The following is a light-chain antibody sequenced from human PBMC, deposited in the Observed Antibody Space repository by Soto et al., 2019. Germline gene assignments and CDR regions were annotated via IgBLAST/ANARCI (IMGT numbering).Light chain of an antibody. Sequence: QSVLTQPPSASGTPGQRVTISCSGGSSNFKTNTESWYQQLPGAAPRLLIYSNNQRPSGAPDRFSGSKSGTSASLAISGLQSEDDGTYHCATWDDSLNGLIFGGGTKVTVL. CDR1: SSNFKTNT. V-gene: IGLV1-44*01. CDR3: ATWDDSLNGLI. CDR2: SNN. J-gene: IGLJ2*01.